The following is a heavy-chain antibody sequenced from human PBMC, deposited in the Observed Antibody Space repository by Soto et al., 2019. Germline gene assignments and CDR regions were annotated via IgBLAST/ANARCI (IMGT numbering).Heavy chain of an antibody. Sequence: PSETLSLTCAVYGGSFSGYYWSWIRQPPGKGLEWIGEINHSGSTNYNPSLKSRVTISVDTSKNQFSLKLSSVTAADTAVYYCASKNYYDSSGYYYAEPLQYYFDYWGQGTLVTVSS. V-gene: IGHV4-34*01. CDR2: INHSGST. CDR1: GGSFSGYY. CDR3: ASKNYYDSSGYYYAEPLQYYFDY. J-gene: IGHJ4*02. D-gene: IGHD3-22*01.